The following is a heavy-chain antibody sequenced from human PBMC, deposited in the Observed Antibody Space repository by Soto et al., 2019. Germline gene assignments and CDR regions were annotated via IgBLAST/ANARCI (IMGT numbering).Heavy chain of an antibody. CDR1: GFTFSSYA. D-gene: IGHD3-10*01. CDR3: ARDGSGSYYAFDI. Sequence: GGSLRLSCAASGFTFSSYAMHWVRQAPGKGLEWVAVISYDGSNKYYADSVKGRFTISRDNSKNTLYLQMNSLRAEDTAVYYCARDGSGSYYAFDIWGQGTMVTVSS. V-gene: IGHV3-30*04. CDR2: ISYDGSNK. J-gene: IGHJ3*02.